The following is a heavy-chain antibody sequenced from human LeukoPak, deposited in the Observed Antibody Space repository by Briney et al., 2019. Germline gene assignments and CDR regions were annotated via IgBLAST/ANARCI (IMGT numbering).Heavy chain of an antibody. V-gene: IGHV4-34*01. CDR2: INHSVGT. CDR3: ARGHTRITMLRGSRSAYYFDY. Sequence: SETLSLTCSVYSGSFSGYYWSWIRQPPGKGPEWIGEINHSVGTNYNPSLKSRVTMSLDTSKNQFSLKLSSVTAADTAVYYCARGHTRITMLRGSRSAYYFDYWGQGTLVTVSS. D-gene: IGHD3-10*01. CDR1: SGSFSGYY. J-gene: IGHJ4*02.